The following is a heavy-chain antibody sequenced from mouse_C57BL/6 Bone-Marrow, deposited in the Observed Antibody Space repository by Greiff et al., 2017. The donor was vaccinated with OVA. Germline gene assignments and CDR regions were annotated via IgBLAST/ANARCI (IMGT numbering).Heavy chain of an antibody. V-gene: IGHV1-26*01. Sequence: EVQLQQSGPELVKPGASVKISCKASGYTFTDYYMNWVKQSHGKSLEWIGDINPNNGGTSYNQKFKGKATLTVDKSSSTAYMELRSLTSEDSAVYYCAIRRGNYWGQGTTLTVSS. CDR1: GYTFTDYY. J-gene: IGHJ2*01. CDR2: INPNNGGT. D-gene: IGHD1-1*01. CDR3: AIRRGNY.